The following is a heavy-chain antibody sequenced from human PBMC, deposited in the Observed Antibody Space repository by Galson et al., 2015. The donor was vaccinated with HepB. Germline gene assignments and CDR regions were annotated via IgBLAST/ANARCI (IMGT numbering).Heavy chain of an antibody. D-gene: IGHD5-18*01. CDR1: GYTFTSYY. CDR3: ARGGYSYGYVY. CDR2: INPSGGST. Sequence: SVKVSCKASGYTFTSYYMHWVRQAPGQGLEWMGIINPSGGSTSYAQKLQGRVTMTRDTSTSTVYMELSSVTAADTAVYYCARGGYSYGYVYWGQGTLVTVSS. V-gene: IGHV1-46*04. J-gene: IGHJ4*02.